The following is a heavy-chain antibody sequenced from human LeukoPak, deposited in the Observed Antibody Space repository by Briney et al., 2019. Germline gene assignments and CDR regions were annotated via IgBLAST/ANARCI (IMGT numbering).Heavy chain of an antibody. J-gene: IGHJ4*02. CDR3: ARQSGDQSSAWYFDA. V-gene: IGHV4-39*01. CDR2: IHYSGKV. CDR1: GGSLSSSGHW. Sequence: PPETLSLTCTVSGGSLSSSGHWWVWIRQPPGKGLEWIGSIHYSGKVYYNPSLKSRVTTSVDTSTDQFSLRLSSATAADTAIYYCARQSGDQSSAWYFDAWGQGTLVTVSS. D-gene: IGHD6-19*01.